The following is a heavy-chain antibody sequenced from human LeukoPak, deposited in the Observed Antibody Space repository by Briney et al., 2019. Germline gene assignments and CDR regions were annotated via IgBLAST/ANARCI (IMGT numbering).Heavy chain of an antibody. J-gene: IGHJ4*02. Sequence: SETLSLTCTVPGGSISNYYWSWIRQPAGKGLEWIGRIYSSGSTNYNPSLKSRVTMSVDTSKNQFSVKLSSVTAADTAVYYCARSRGTTMVTRFDYWGQGTLVTVSS. CDR3: ARSRGTTMVTRFDY. CDR1: GGSISNYY. V-gene: IGHV4-4*07. CDR2: IYSSGST. D-gene: IGHD5-18*01.